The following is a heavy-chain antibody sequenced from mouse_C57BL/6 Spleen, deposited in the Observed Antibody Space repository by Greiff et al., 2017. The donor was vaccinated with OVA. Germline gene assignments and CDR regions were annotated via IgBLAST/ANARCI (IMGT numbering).Heavy chain of an antibody. J-gene: IGHJ4*01. CDR1: GFNIKDDY. D-gene: IGHD2-4*01. Sequence: VQLKESGAELVRPGASVKLSCTASGFNIKDDYMHWVQQRPEQGLEWIGWIDPENGDTEYASKFQGKGTITADTATNTAYLQLSSLISENTAVDYCTTDFYDYNADTEYYALDYWGQGTSVTVSS. CDR3: TTDFYDYNADTEYYALDY. V-gene: IGHV14-4*01. CDR2: IDPENGDT.